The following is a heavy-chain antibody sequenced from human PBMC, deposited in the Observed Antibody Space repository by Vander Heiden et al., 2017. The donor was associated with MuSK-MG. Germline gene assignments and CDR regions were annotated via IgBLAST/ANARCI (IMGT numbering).Heavy chain of an antibody. CDR2: IRYDGSKK. J-gene: IGHJ2*01. CDR1: GFTFSSYG. D-gene: IGHD4-17*01. V-gene: IGHV3-30*02. CDR3: GKVVAYGDYWYFDL. Sequence: QVQLVESGGGVVQPGGSLRLSCAASGFTFSSYGMHWVRQAPGKGLEWVAFIRYDGSKKYYADSVKGRFTISRDNSKNTLYLQMNSLRAEDTAVYYCGKVVAYGDYWYFDLWGRGTLVTVSS.